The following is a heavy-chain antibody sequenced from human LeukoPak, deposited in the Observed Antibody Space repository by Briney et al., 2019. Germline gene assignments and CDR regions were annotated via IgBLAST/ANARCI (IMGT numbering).Heavy chain of an antibody. V-gene: IGHV3-21*04. CDR1: GFTFSSYS. CDR2: ISSSSSDI. D-gene: IGHD2-21*02. Sequence: GGSLRLSCAASGFTFSSYSMNWVRQAPGKGLEWVSSISSSSSDIYYADSVKGRFTISRDNAKNSLYLQMNSLRAEDTALYYCARAYICRGDCYGAFDFWGQGTMVTVSS. CDR3: ARAYICRGDCYGAFDF. J-gene: IGHJ3*01.